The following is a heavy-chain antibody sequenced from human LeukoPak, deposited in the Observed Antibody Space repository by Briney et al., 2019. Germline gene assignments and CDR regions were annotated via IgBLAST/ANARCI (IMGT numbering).Heavy chain of an antibody. V-gene: IGHV1-18*01. CDR2: ISAYNGNT. D-gene: IGHD1-1*01. CDR3: ARVSRERYYFDY. Sequence: SVKVSCNASGYTFTSYGISWVRQAPGQGLEWMGWISAYNGNTNYAQKLQGRVTMTTDTSTSTAYMELRSLRSDDAAVYYCARVSRERYYFDYWGQGTLVTVSS. J-gene: IGHJ4*02. CDR1: GYTFTSYG.